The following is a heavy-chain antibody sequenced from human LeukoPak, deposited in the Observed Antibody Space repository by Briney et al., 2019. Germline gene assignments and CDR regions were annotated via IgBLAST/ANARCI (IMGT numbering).Heavy chain of an antibody. J-gene: IGHJ4*02. V-gene: IGHV3-21*01. CDR3: ARGYDSSGYYPDY. D-gene: IGHD3-22*01. CDR2: ISSSSSYI. CDR1: GFTFSSYS. Sequence: GGSLRLSCAASGFTFSSYSMNWVGQAPGKGLEGVSSISSSSSYIYYADSVKGRFTISRDNAKNSLYLQMNSLRAEDTAVYYCARGYDSSGYYPDYWGQGTLVTVSS.